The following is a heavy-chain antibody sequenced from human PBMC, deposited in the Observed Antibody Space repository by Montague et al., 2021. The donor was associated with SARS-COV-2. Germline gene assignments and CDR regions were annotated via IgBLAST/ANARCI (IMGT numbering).Heavy chain of an antibody. J-gene: IGHJ4*02. CDR2: KYYSGST. Sequence: SETLSLTCTVSGASISSRSYYWGWIRQPPGKGLEWIGFKYYSGSTYCNPTLKSRVTISVDTSKNQFSLKLSSVTAADTAVYYCATLPSSITMFGVVQGYYFDDWGQGTLVTVSS. D-gene: IGHD3-3*01. V-gene: IGHV4-39*01. CDR1: GASISSRSYY. CDR3: ATLPSSITMFGVVQGYYFDD.